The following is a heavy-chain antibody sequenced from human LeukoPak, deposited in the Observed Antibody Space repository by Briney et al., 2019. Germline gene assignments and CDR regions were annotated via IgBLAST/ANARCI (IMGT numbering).Heavy chain of an antibody. V-gene: IGHV3-23*01. J-gene: IGHJ6*04. CDR1: GFAFSSYA. D-gene: IGHD2-2*01. CDR2: ISGSGSNT. Sequence: GGSLRLSCVASGFAFSSYAMSWVRQAPGKGLEWVSTISGSGSNTYYADSVKGRFTISRDNSKNTLYLQMNSLRAEDTAVYYSYCSSSSCYAANGLDVWGKGTTVTVSS. CDR3: YCSSSSCYAANGLDV.